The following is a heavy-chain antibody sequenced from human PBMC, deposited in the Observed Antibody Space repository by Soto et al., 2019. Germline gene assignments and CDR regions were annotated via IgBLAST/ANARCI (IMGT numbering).Heavy chain of an antibody. Sequence: GGSLRLACLASGFTFIDYAMTWVRHVPGRGLEWVASLDGAGGSTYYADSVRGRFTISRDNSQNTLFLQMKRLTVDDTAIYYCAAPRDEYGSGVSWFTYGMDIWGQGTTVTVSS. CDR1: GFTFIDYA. CDR2: LDGAGGST. J-gene: IGHJ6*02. CDR3: AAPRDEYGSGVSWFTYGMDI. D-gene: IGHD3-10*01. V-gene: IGHV3-23*01.